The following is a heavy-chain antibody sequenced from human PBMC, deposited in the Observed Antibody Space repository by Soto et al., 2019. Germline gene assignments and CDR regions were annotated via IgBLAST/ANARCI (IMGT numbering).Heavy chain of an antibody. Sequence: GGSLRLSCAASAFSFNNFSMTWVRPAPGEWLVWVSTISSSAGSTYYSDSVKGRFTISKDKSENSLYLKMHSLRAEHRDVYYCGKDLVVTISSLDYGRQGDLVTVSS. V-gene: IGHV3-23*01. CDR2: ISSSAGST. D-gene: IGHD3-9*01. J-gene: IGHJ4*02. CDR1: AFSFNNFS. CDR3: GKDLVVTISSLDY.